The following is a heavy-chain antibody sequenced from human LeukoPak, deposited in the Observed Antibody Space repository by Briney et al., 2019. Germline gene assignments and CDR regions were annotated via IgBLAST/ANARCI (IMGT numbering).Heavy chain of an antibody. D-gene: IGHD6-19*01. V-gene: IGHV3-33*03. CDR1: GFTFSSYG. Sequence: GGSLRLSCAASGFTFSSYGMHWVRQAPGKGLEWVAVIWYDGSNKYYADSVKGRFTISRDNAKNSLYLQMNSLRAEDTAVYYCAKEGSSGLYFDYWGQGILVTVSS. CDR2: IWYDGSNK. CDR3: AKEGSSGLYFDY. J-gene: IGHJ4*02.